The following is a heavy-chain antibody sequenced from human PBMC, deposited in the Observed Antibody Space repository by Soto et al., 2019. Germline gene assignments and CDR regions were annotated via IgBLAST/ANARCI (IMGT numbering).Heavy chain of an antibody. V-gene: IGHV2-26*01. CDR3: ARYMYSSSWWFDP. D-gene: IGHD6-13*01. Sequence: QVTLKESGPVLVKPTETLTLTCTVSGFSLSNARMGVSWIRQPPGKALEWLAHIFSNDEKSYSTSLKTRLTXPXEXXKSQFVLTMTNMDPVDTATYYCARYMYSSSWWFDPWGQGTLVTVSS. CDR2: IFSNDEK. CDR1: GFSLSNARMG. J-gene: IGHJ5*02.